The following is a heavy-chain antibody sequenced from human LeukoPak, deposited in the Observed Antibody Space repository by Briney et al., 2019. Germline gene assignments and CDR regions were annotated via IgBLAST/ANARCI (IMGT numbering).Heavy chain of an antibody. D-gene: IGHD3-22*01. CDR1: GFTFSDYQ. V-gene: IGHV3-11*01. J-gene: IGHJ6*02. Sequence: GGSLRLSCAASGFTFSDYQMGWVRQAPGKGLECVSYISSSSSITYYTDSVRGRFTISRDNAKQSLSLQMDNLRVEDTAVYYCARVSYDASGVIGLMYVWGQGTTVTVSS. CDR2: ISSSSSIT. CDR3: ARVSYDASGVIGLMYV.